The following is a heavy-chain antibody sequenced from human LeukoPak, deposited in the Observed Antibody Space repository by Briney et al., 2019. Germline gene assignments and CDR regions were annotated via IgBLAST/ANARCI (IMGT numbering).Heavy chain of an antibody. D-gene: IGHD2-2*01. Sequence: NRSETLSLTCAVFGGSFSGYYWSWIRQPPGKGLEWIGEINHSGSTNYNPSLKRRVTLSVDTSKNQFSLKLSSVTAADTAVYYCARAGFCSKNRVVDYWGQGTLVTVSS. CDR3: ARAGFCSKNRVVDY. CDR1: GGSFSGYY. CDR2: INHSGST. J-gene: IGHJ4*02. V-gene: IGHV4-34*01.